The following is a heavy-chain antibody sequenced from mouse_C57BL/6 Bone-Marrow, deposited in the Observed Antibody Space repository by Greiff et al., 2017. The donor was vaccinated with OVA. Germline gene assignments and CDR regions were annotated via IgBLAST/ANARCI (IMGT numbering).Heavy chain of an antibody. CDR1: GYTFTSYG. V-gene: IGHV1-81*01. D-gene: IGHD2-2*01. CDR3: AGWGMVTTREGCPYYFDY. J-gene: IGHJ2*01. Sequence: QVQLQQSGAELARPGASVKLSCKASGYTFTSYGISWVKQRTGQGLEWIGEIYPRSGNTYYNEKFKGKATLTADKSSSTAYMELRSLTSEDSAVYFCAGWGMVTTREGCPYYFDYWGQGTTLTVSS. CDR2: IYPRSGNT.